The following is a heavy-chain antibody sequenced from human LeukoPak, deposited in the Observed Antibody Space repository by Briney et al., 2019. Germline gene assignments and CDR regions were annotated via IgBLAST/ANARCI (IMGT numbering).Heavy chain of an antibody. J-gene: IGHJ4*02. CDR2: IYPGDSDT. CDR3: ARLKEQLTYDFDY. D-gene: IGHD6-6*01. CDR1: GYSFTSYW. V-gene: IGHV5-51*01. Sequence: GESLKISCKGSGYSFTSYWIGWVRQMPGKGLGWMGIIYPGDSDTRYSPSFQGQVTISADKSVSTAYLQWSSLKASDTAMYYRARLKEQLTYDFDYWGQGTLVTVSS.